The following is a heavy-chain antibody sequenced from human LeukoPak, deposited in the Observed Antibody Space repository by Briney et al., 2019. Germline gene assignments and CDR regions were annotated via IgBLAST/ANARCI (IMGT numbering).Heavy chain of an antibody. Sequence: PSETLSLTCTVSGGSIRSSSYYWGWIRQPPGKGLEWIGCIYYTGSTYYNPSLKSRVTISVDTSKNQFSLKLSSVTAADTAVYYCASWTLAVVRKRGAKKDYWGQGTLVTVSS. CDR1: GGSIRSSSYY. J-gene: IGHJ4*02. V-gene: IGHV4-39*07. D-gene: IGHD3/OR15-3a*01. CDR3: ASWTLAVVRKRGAKKDY. CDR2: IYYTGST.